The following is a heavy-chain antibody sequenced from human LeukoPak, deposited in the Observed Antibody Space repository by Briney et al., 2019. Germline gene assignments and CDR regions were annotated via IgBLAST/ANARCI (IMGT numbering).Heavy chain of an antibody. Sequence: SETLSLTCTVSGGSISSGGYYWSWIRHHPGKGLEWIGYIYYSGSTYYNPSLKSRVTISVDTSKNQFSLKLSSVTAADTAVYYCARDQFPYCSGGSCYNWFDPWGQGTLVTVSS. J-gene: IGHJ5*02. D-gene: IGHD2-15*01. CDR3: ARDQFPYCSGGSCYNWFDP. CDR2: IYYSGST. V-gene: IGHV4-31*03. CDR1: GGSISSGGYY.